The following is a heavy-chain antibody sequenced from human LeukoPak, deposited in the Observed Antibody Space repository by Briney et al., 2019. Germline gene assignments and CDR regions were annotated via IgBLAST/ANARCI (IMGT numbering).Heavy chain of an antibody. Sequence: PGGSLRLSCAASGFTFSSYSMNWVRQAPWKGLEWVSYISSSSSTIYYAASVKGRFTISRDNSKNTVYLEMNSLRVEDTAVYSCAKLAAIGRNYFDYWGQGTLLTVSS. D-gene: IGHD6-13*01. CDR1: GFTFSSYS. J-gene: IGHJ4*02. CDR2: ISSSSSTI. CDR3: AKLAAIGRNYFDY. V-gene: IGHV3-48*01.